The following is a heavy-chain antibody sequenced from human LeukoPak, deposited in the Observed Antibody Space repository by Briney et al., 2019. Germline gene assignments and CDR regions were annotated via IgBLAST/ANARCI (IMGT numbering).Heavy chain of an antibody. V-gene: IGHV4-34*01. D-gene: IGHD4-11*01. CDR1: GGSFGGYY. J-gene: IGHJ6*03. CDR2: INHSGST. Sequence: SETLSLTCAVYGGSFGGYYWSWIRQPPGKGLEWIGEINHSGSTNYNPSLKSRVTISVDTSKNQFSLKLSSVTAADTAVYYCARARKFSTVTPLGYYMDVWGKGTTVTVSS. CDR3: ARARKFSTVTPLGYYMDV.